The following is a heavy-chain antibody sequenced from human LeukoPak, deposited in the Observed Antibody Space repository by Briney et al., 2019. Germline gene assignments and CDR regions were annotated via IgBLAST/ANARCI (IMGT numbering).Heavy chain of an antibody. D-gene: IGHD3-22*01. CDR1: GFTFSSYA. V-gene: IGHV3-23*01. CDR2: ISGSGGST. Sequence: PGGSLRLSCAASGFTFSSYAMSWVRQAPGKGLEWVSVISGSGGSTYYVDSVEGRFTISRDNSKNTLFLQMNSLRAEDTAVYYCAKRGYDRGGYYGYFDYWGQGTLVTVSS. J-gene: IGHJ4*02. CDR3: AKRGYDRGGYYGYFDY.